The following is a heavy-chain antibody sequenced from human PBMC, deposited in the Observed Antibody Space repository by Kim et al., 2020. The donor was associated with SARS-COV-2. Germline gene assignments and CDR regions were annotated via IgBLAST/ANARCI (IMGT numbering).Heavy chain of an antibody. J-gene: IGHJ3*02. CDR3: ARRLGQCWSTSCYYGPGAFDI. Sequence: GESLKISCKGSGYSFTSYWIGWVRQMPGKGLEWMGIIYPGDSDTRYSPSFQGQVTISADKSISTAYLQWSSLKASDTAMYYCARRLGQCWSTSCYYGPGAFDIWGQGTMVTVSS. CDR1: GYSFTSYW. CDR2: IYPGDSDT. D-gene: IGHD2-2*01. V-gene: IGHV5-51*01.